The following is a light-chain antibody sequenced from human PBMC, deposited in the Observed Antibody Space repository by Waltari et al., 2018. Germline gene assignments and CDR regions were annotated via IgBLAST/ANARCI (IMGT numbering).Light chain of an antibody. CDR2: EVY. CDR3: CSYVGSSTFT. V-gene: IGLV2-23*02. J-gene: IGLJ2*01. Sequence: SALTQPASVSGSPGQSITISCTGTSSDFGSYDLVSWYQPHPGKAPKLMIYEVYKRPSGVSNRCSASKSGNTASLTISGLQAEDEADYYCCSYVGSSTFTFGGGTKLTVL. CDR1: SSDFGSYDL.